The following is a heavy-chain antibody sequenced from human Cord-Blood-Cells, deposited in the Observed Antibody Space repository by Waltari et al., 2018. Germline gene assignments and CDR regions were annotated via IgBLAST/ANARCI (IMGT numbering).Heavy chain of an antibody. CDR1: GCSVSSGSYY. D-gene: IGHD5-12*01. CDR3: AREKRGYSGYDDAFDI. V-gene: IGHV4-61*01. CDR2: IYYGGRT. Sequence: QVQLQESGPGLVKPSETLSLTCTVSGCSVSSGSYYWSWIRQPPGKGLEWIGYIYYGGRTNYNPSLKSRVTISVDTSKNQFSLKLSSVTAADTAVYYCAREKRGYSGYDDAFDIWGQGTMVTVSS. J-gene: IGHJ3*02.